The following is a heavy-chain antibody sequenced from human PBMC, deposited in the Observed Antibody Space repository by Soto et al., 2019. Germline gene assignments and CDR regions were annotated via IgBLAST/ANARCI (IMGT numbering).Heavy chain of an antibody. CDR2: ISHDGSNK. J-gene: IGHJ6*04. D-gene: IGHD3-10*01. Sequence: GGSLRLSCAASGFTFGSYGMHWVRQAPGKGLEWVAVISHDGSNKYYADSVKGRFTISRDNSKNTLYLQMNSLRAEDTAVYYCAKDLKWTPYYYGSGRTTMDVWGKGTTVTVSS. V-gene: IGHV3-30*18. CDR1: GFTFGSYG. CDR3: AKDLKWTPYYYGSGRTTMDV.